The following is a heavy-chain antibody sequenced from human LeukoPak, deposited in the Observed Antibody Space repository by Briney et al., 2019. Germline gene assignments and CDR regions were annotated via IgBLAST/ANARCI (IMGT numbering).Heavy chain of an antibody. D-gene: IGHD6-19*01. CDR3: GSGSGWYSPDY. CDR2: SRSKAYGGTT. V-gene: IGHV3-49*03. CDR1: GFTFGDYA. J-gene: IGHJ4*02. Sequence: GGSLRLSCTASGFTFGDYAMNWFRQAPGKGLEWVGFSRSKAYGGTTEYAASVKGRFTISRDDSKSIAYLQMNSLKTEDTAVYYCGSGSGWYSPDYWGQGTLVTVSS.